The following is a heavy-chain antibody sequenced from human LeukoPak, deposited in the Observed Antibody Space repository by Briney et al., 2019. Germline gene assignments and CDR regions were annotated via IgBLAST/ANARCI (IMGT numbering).Heavy chain of an antibody. CDR2: INPNSGGT. V-gene: IGHV1-2*02. D-gene: IGHD1-26*01. CDR3: ARGGGRYSNS. Sequence: ASVKVSCRASGYTFTDYYVHWVRQAPGQGLEWMGWINPNSGGTFSAQNFQGRVTMTRDTSLSTAYMELSRLRADDTAVYYCARGGGRYSNSWGQGALVTVSS. J-gene: IGHJ4*02. CDR1: GYTFTDYY.